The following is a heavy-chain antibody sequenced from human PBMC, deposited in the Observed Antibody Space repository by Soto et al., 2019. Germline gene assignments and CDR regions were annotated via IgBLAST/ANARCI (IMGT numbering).Heavy chain of an antibody. CDR2: IYWDDDK. Sequence: QITLKESGPTLVKPTQTLTLTCTFSGFSLSTSGVGVGWIRQPPGKALEWLALIYWDDDKRYSPSLKSRLTITXXTXKXXVVLTMTNMDPVDTATYYCAHTIQPWDYYYYGMDVWGQGTTVTVSS. CDR3: AHTIQPWDYYYYGMDV. V-gene: IGHV2-5*02. J-gene: IGHJ6*02. D-gene: IGHD5-18*01. CDR1: GFSLSTSGVG.